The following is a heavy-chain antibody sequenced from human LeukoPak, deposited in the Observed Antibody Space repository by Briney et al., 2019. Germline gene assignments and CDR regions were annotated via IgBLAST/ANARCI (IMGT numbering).Heavy chain of an antibody. CDR1: GHTFTNYN. CDR3: ARVRRYCSSTSCYTFDY. J-gene: IGHJ4*02. D-gene: IGHD2-2*02. CDR2: MNPNIGNT. V-gene: IGHV1-8*03. Sequence: ASVKVSCKASGHTFTNYNINWVRQATGQGPEWMGWMNPNIGNTGFAQKFQGRVSITRNTSITTAYLELSSLKSEDTAVYYCARVRRYCSSTSCYTFDYWGQGTLVTVSS.